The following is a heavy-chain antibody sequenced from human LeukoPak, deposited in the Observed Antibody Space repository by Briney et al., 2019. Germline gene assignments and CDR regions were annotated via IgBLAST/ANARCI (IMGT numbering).Heavy chain of an antibody. V-gene: IGHV4-4*07. Sequence: RSSETLSLTCTVSGASINSNYWTWIRQPAGKGLEWIGRINISGSTNYNPSLKSRVTMSEDTSKNQFSLKLSSVTAADTPVYYCARALRGYYFDFWGQGTLVTVSS. J-gene: IGHJ4*02. CDR2: INISGST. D-gene: IGHD3-22*01. CDR1: GASINSNY. CDR3: ARALRGYYFDF.